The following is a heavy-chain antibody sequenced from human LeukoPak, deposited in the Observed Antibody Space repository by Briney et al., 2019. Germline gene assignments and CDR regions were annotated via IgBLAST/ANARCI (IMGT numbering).Heavy chain of an antibody. Sequence: GGSLRLSCAASGFTFSSYAMSWVRQAPGKGLEWVSAISGSGGSTYYADSVKGRFTISRDNSKNTLYLQMNSPRAEDTAVYYCAKDHPGYCSSTSCYIIRYYFDYWGQGTLVTVSS. CDR2: ISGSGGST. J-gene: IGHJ4*02. V-gene: IGHV3-23*01. CDR3: AKDHPGYCSSTSCYIIRYYFDY. D-gene: IGHD2-2*02. CDR1: GFTFSSYA.